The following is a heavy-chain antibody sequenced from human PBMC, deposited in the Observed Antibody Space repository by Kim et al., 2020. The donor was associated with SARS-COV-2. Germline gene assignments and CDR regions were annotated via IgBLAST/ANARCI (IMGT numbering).Heavy chain of an antibody. CDR2: IDPSDSYT. CDR3: ARRRRDGSGSYSGDY. V-gene: IGHV5-10-1*01. J-gene: IGHJ4*02. CDR1: GYSVTSYW. Sequence: GESLKISCKGSGYSVTSYWISWVRQMPGKGLEWMGRIDPSDSYTNYSPSFQGHVTISADKSISTAYLQWSSLKASDTAMYYCARRRRDGSGSYSGDYWGQGTLVTVSS. D-gene: IGHD3-10*01.